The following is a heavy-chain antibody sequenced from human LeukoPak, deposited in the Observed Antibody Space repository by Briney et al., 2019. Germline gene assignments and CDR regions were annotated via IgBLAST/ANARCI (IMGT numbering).Heavy chain of an antibody. J-gene: IGHJ4*02. Sequence: ASVKVSCKASGGTFSSYAISWVRQAPGQGLEWIGRIIPILGIANYAQKFQGRVTITADKSTSTAYMELSSLRSEDTAVYYCAGALIVATSPMIFDYWGQGTLVTVSS. CDR1: GGTFSSYA. CDR3: AGALIVATSPMIFDY. CDR2: IIPILGIA. D-gene: IGHD5-12*01. V-gene: IGHV1-69*04.